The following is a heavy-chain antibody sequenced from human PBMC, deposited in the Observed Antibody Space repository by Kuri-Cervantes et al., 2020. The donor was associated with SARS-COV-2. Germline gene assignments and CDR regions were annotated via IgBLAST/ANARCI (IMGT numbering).Heavy chain of an antibody. CDR3: AKDRIDIGYYYYYYGMDV. CDR2: ISDTGGTT. D-gene: IGHD2-15*01. CDR1: GFTFTDYA. V-gene: IGHV3-23*01. Sequence: GGSLRLSCAASGFTFTDYAMSWVRQAPGRGPEWVSCISDTGGTTTYADSVKGRFTISRDNSKNTLYLQMNSLRAEDTAVYYCAKDRIDIGYYYYYYGMDVWGQGTTVTVSS. J-gene: IGHJ6*02.